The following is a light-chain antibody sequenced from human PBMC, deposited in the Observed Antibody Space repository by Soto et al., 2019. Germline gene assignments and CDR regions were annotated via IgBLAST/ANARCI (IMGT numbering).Light chain of an antibody. V-gene: IGLV2-14*01. CDR2: DGS. Sequence: QSALTQPASVSGSPGQSITISCTGTSSDIGGYNYVSWHQQHPGKAPKLMIYDGSNRPSGVSNRFSGSKSGNTASLTISGLDAEDEADYYCSSYTRRRAVVFGGGTKLTVL. CDR3: SSYTRRRAVV. J-gene: IGLJ2*01. CDR1: SSDIGGYNY.